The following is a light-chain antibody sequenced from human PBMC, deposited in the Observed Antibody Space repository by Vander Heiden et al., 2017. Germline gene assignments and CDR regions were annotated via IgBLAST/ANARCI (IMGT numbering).Light chain of an antibody. V-gene: IGLV2-23*02. Sequence: QSALTQPASVSGSPGQSITISCTGTCSDVGSYNLVSWYQQHPGKAPKLMIYEVSKRPSGISNRFSGSKSGNTASLTISGLQAEDEADYYCCSYAGSSTVLFGGGTKLTVL. J-gene: IGLJ2*01. CDR3: CSYAGSSTVL. CDR1: CSDVGSYNL. CDR2: EVS.